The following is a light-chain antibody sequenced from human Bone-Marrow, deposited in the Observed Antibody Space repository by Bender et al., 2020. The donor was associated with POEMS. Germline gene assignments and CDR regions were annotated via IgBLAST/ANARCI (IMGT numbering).Light chain of an antibody. CDR1: SSKFGSYP. Sequence: QSVLTQPPSASGTPGQRVTISCSGSSSKFGSYPVNWYQQLPGAAPKLVIFNNSQRPSGVPDRFSGSTSGTSASLAISGVLSDGEAYFYCATWDDSLNGLVFGGGTKLTVL. CDR3: ATWDDSLNGLV. J-gene: IGLJ3*02. CDR2: NNS. V-gene: IGLV1-44*01.